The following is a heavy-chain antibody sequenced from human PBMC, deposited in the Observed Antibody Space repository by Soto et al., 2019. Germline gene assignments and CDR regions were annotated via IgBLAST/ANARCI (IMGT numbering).Heavy chain of an antibody. CDR3: ARTDGDNWFDP. CDR1: GFSLSTSGVG. V-gene: IGHV2-5*02. J-gene: IGHJ5*02. Sequence: QITLKESGPTLVKPTQTLTLTCTFSGFSLSTSGVGVGWIRQPPGKALQWLALIYWDDDKRYSPSLKSRLTITKDPSKNQVVLTMTNMDPVDTATYYCARTDGDNWFDPWGQGTLVTVSS. CDR2: IYWDDDK.